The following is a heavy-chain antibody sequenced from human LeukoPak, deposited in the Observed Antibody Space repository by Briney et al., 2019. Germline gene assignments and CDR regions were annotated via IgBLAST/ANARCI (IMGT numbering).Heavy chain of an antibody. J-gene: IGHJ4*02. CDR2: IRYDGSNK. CDR1: GFTFSTNG. CDR3: VKDVRGYSDGTYFDH. V-gene: IGHV3-30*02. Sequence: GGSLRLSCAASGFTFSTNGIHWARRAPGKGRGGVPFIRYDGSNKYYVDSVKGRFTISRDNSKNTLYLQMNSLRAEDTAIYFCVKDVRGYSDGTYFDHWGQGSLVTVSS. D-gene: IGHD5-18*01.